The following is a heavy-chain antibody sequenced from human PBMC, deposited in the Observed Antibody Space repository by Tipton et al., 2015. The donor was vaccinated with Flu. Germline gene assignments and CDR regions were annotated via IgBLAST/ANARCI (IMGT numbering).Heavy chain of an antibody. CDR3: ARHVDRSWMLEF. Sequence: TLSLTCSVSGGSINSSYWSWIRQSPGKGLEWIGNIQYSGRTNYNPSLKSRVTIAVDTSKNQFSLQLSSVAAADTAVYYCARHVDRSWMLEFWGQGTLVTVSS. J-gene: IGHJ4*02. D-gene: IGHD3-10*01. CDR2: IQYSGRT. V-gene: IGHV4-59*01. CDR1: GGSINSSY.